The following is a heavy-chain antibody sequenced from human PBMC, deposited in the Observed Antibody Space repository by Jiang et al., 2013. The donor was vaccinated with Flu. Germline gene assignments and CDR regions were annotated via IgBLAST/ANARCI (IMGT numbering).Heavy chain of an antibody. CDR2: FDPEDGET. Sequence: SGAEVKKPGSSVKVSCKASGGTFSSYTISWVRQAPGQGLEWMGGFDPEDGETIYAQKFQGRVTMTEDTSTDTAYMELSSLRSEDTAVYYCATGYSSGWYAPPPYWGQGTLVTVSS. V-gene: IGHV1-24*01. J-gene: IGHJ4*02. CDR3: ATGYSSGWYAPPPY. D-gene: IGHD6-19*01. CDR1: GGTFSSYT.